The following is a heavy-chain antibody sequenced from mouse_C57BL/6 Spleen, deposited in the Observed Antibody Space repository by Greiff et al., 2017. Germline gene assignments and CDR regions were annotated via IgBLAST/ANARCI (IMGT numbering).Heavy chain of an antibody. J-gene: IGHJ3*01. V-gene: IGHV1-26*01. D-gene: IGHD2-1*01. CDR1: GYTFTDYY. Sequence: EVQLQQSGPELVKPGASVKISCKASGYTFTDYYMNWVKQSHGKSLEWIGDINPNNGGTSYNQKFKGKATLTVDKSSSTAYMELRSLTSEDSAVYYCARDGLYGNYLPYWGQGTLVTVSA. CDR3: ARDGLYGNYLPY. CDR2: INPNNGGT.